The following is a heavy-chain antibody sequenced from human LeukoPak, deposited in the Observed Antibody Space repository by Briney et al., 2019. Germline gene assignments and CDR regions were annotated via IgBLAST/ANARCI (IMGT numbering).Heavy chain of an antibody. J-gene: IGHJ6*03. CDR2: LYPGVST. CDR3: ARLKFYDSTGYSPGHYMDV. CDR1: VGPIYSYY. Sequence: KPSETLSLTCTVSVGPIYSYYWSWIRQTAGEGLEWLGRLYPGVSTNYNPSLKSRATMSLDTSKNQFALKLSAATAADTAVYYCARLKFYDSTGYSPGHYMDVWGKGTTVTVSS. V-gene: IGHV4-4*07. D-gene: IGHD3-22*01.